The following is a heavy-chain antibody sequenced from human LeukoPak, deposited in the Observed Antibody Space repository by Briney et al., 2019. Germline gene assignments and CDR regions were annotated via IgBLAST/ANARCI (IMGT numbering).Heavy chain of an antibody. CDR2: IIHIFSTA. D-gene: IGHD5-12*01. Sequence: ASVKVSCKASGGTFSSYAISWVRQAPGQGLEWMGGIIHIFSTANYAQKFQGRVTITADKSTSTAYMELISLRSEDTAVYYCARGGYDTFDYWGQGTLVTVSS. V-gene: IGHV1-69*06. CDR1: GGTFSSYA. J-gene: IGHJ4*02. CDR3: ARGGYDTFDY.